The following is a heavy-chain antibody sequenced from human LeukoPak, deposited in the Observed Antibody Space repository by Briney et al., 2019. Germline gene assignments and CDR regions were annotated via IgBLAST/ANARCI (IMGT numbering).Heavy chain of an antibody. D-gene: IGHD3-9*01. V-gene: IGHV3-11*01. J-gene: IGHJ6*02. CDR2: ITDSGNTI. CDR3: ARSIGLTGGGVDV. CDR1: GFTFSDYN. Sequence: GGSLRLSCAASGFTFSDYNMNWVRQAPGRGLEWVSYITDSGNTIHYADSVKGRFTISRDNAKNSLYLQMNSLRAEDTAVYYCARSIGLTGGGVDVWGQGTTVTVSS.